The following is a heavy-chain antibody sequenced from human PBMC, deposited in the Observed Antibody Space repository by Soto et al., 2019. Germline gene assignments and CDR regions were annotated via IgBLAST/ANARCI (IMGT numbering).Heavy chain of an antibody. CDR3: AKDLDNLTGYFDY. Sequence: EVLLLESGGGLAQPGGSLRLSCAASGFIFSDYALSWVRQAPGRGLEWVSSISGSGGSSYYVGSVKGRFTISRANSKNTLYLQMDRLRGEDTAVYYCAKDLDNLTGYFDYWGQGTLVTVSS. J-gene: IGHJ4*02. CDR2: ISGSGGSS. CDR1: GFIFSDYA. D-gene: IGHD3-9*01. V-gene: IGHV3-23*01.